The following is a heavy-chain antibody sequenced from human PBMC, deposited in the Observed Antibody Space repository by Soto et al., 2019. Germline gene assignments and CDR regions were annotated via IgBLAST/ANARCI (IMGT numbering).Heavy chain of an antibody. Sequence: GGSLRLSCAASGFTFSSYWMHWVRQAPGKGLVWVSRIKGDGGETNYAGSVKGRFTISRDNAKNTLYLQLNSLRAEDTAVYYCLRGNSGYGNFDYWGQGTRVTVSS. D-gene: IGHD5-12*01. V-gene: IGHV3-74*01. CDR3: LRGNSGYGNFDY. J-gene: IGHJ4*02. CDR1: GFTFSSYW. CDR2: IKGDGGET.